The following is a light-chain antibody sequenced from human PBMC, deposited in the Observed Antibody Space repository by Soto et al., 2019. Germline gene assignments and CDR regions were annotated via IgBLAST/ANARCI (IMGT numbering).Light chain of an antibody. CDR2: DVS. CDR3: CSYAGSYTFDV. CDR1: SSDVGGYNY. V-gene: IGLV2-11*01. Sequence: QSVLTQPRSVSGSPGQSVTISCTGTSSDVGGYNYVSWYQQHPGKAPKLMIYDVSKRPSGVPDRFSGSKSGNTASLTISGLHAEDEADYYCCSYAGSYTFDVFGTGTKLTVL. J-gene: IGLJ1*01.